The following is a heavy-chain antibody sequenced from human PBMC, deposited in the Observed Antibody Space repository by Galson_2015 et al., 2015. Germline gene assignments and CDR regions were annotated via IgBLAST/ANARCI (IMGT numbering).Heavy chain of an antibody. CDR2: IIPILGIA. V-gene: IGHV1-69*04. CDR3: AREARGSSSQYYYYYMDV. CDR1: GYTLTELS. D-gene: IGHD6-6*01. Sequence: SVKVSCKVSGYTLTELSMHWVRQAPGQGLEWMGRIIPILGIANYAQKFQGRVTITADKSTSTAYMELSSLRSEDTAVYYCAREARGSSSQYYYYYMDVWGKGTTVTVSS. J-gene: IGHJ6*03.